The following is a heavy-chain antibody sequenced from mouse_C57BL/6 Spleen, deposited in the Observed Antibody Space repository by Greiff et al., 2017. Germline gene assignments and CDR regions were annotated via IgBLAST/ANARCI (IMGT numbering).Heavy chain of an antibody. J-gene: IGHJ2*01. Sequence: QVQLQQSGAELVKPGASVKISCKASGYAFSSYWMNWVKQRPGKGLEWIGQIYPGDGDTNYNGKFKGKATLTADTSSSAAYMQLSSLTSEDSAVYVCARSLGSSGFRFDYWGQGTTRTVSS. CDR2: IYPGDGDT. V-gene: IGHV1-80*01. CDR1: GYAFSSYW. CDR3: ARSLGSSGFRFDY. D-gene: IGHD1-3*01.